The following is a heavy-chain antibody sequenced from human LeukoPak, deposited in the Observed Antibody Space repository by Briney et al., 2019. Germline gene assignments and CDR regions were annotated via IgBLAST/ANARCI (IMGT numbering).Heavy chain of an antibody. CDR2: INSDGSST. J-gene: IGHJ5*02. Sequence: PGRSLRLSCAASGFTFSSYWMHWVRQAPGKGLVWVSRINSDGSSTSYADSVKGRFTISRDNAKNTLYLQMNSLRAEDTAVYYCARARVMIVVVERGNWFDPWGQGTLVTVSS. CDR1: GFTFSSYW. D-gene: IGHD3-22*01. CDR3: ARARVMIVVVERGNWFDP. V-gene: IGHV3-74*01.